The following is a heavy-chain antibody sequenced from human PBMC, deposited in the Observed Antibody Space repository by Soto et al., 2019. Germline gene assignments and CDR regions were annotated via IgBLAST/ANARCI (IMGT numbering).Heavy chain of an antibody. V-gene: IGHV3-23*05. CDR1: GLPHSNFA. CDR2: IYGSGRGI. CDR3: AKDAVYNDGLWLMDH. Sequence: GGSLRLSCSASGLPHSNFAMMWGLQAPGKGLECVSGIYGSGRGIEYADSVKGRFTISRDNSKNTVYLQMTDLRADDTAVYYCAKDAVYNDGLWLMDHWGRGTQVTVSS. D-gene: IGHD2-21*01. J-gene: IGHJ4*02.